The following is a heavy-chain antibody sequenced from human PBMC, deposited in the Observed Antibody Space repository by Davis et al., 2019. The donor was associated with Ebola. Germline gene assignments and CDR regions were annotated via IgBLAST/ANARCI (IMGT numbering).Heavy chain of an antibody. J-gene: IGHJ6*02. V-gene: IGHV1-46*01. CDR2: INPSGGST. CDR1: GYTFTSYY. Sequence: SVNVSCKASGYTFTSYYMHWLRQAPGQGLEWMGIINPSGGSTSYAQKFQGRVTMTRDTSTSTVYMELSSLRSEDTAVYYCAREVVVVVAATPVTFYYYGMDVWGQGTTVTVSS. CDR3: AREVVVVVAATPVTFYYYGMDV. D-gene: IGHD2-15*01.